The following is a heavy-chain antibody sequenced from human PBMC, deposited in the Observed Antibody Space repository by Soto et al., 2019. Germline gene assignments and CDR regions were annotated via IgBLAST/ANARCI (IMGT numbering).Heavy chain of an antibody. CDR3: ARAQNLEMATP. CDR2: INAGNGNT. D-gene: IGHD5-12*01. V-gene: IGHV1-3*01. CDR1: GYTFTSYA. Sequence: QVQLVQSGAEVKKPGASVKVSCKASGYTFTSYAMLWVRQAPGQRLEWMGWINAGNGNTKYSQKFQGRVTITRDTSASTAYMELSSLRSEDTAMYYCARAQNLEMATPWGQGTLVTVSS. J-gene: IGHJ4*02.